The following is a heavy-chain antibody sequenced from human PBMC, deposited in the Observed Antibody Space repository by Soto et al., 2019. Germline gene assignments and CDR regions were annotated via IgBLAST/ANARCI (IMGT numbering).Heavy chain of an antibody. CDR3: ASSLAAAGTYFDY. D-gene: IGHD6-13*01. J-gene: IGHJ4*02. CDR2: IYYSGST. Sequence: QVQLQESGPGRVKPSQTLSLTCTVSGGSISSGGYYWSWIRQHTGKGLEWIGYIYYSGSTYYKPSLRSRVTISVDTSKNQFSLKLSSVTAADTAVYYCASSLAAAGTYFDYWGQGTLVTVSS. CDR1: GGSISSGGYY. V-gene: IGHV4-31*03.